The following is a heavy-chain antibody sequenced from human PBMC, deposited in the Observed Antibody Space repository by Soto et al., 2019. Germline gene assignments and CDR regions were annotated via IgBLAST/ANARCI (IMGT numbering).Heavy chain of an antibody. Sequence: QVQLVHSGADVQRPGSSVRVSCKASGDTFNCYSINWVRQAPGLGLQWMGRINPILSMSNYTQRFQGRVTMTADKSTSTASMELRSLRSEDTAMYYCATSYGSGYRAFDSWGQGALVTVSS. V-gene: IGHV1-69*02. CDR3: ATSYGSGYRAFDS. CDR1: GDTFNCYS. J-gene: IGHJ4*02. CDR2: INPILSMS. D-gene: IGHD3-10*01.